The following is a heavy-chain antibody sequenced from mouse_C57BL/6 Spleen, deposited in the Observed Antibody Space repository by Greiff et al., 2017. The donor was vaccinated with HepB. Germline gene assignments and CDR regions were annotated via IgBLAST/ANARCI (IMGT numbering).Heavy chain of an antibody. CDR3: ARLRRNSYYDYHYYAMDY. V-gene: IGHV1-26*01. J-gene: IGHJ4*01. CDR2: INPNNGGT. CDR1: GYTFTDYY. Sequence: VQLQQSGPELVKPGASVKISCKASGYTFTDYYMNWVKQSHGKSLEWIGDINPNNGGTSYNQKFKGKATLTVDKSSSTAYMELRSLTSEDSAVYYCARLRRNSYYDYHYYAMDYWGQGTSVTVSS. D-gene: IGHD2-4*01.